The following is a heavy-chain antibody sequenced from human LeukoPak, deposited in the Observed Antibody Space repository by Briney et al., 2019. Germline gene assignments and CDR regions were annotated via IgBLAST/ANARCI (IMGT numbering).Heavy chain of an antibody. CDR3: ARESVAGKSNWFDP. D-gene: IGHD6-19*01. J-gene: IGHJ5*02. CDR1: GFTFSSYE. Sequence: GGSLRLSCAASGFTFSSYEMNWVRQAPGKGLEWVSYISSSGSTIYYADSVKGRFTISRDNAKNSLYLQMNSLRAEDTALYYCARESVAGKSNWFDPWGQGTLVTVSS. V-gene: IGHV3-48*03. CDR2: ISSSGSTI.